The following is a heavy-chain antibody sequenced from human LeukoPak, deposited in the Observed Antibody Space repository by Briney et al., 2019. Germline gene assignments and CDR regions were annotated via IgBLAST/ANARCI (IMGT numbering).Heavy chain of an antibody. D-gene: IGHD2-2*01. Sequence: GASVKVSCKASGYTFTGYYMHWVRQAPGQGLEWMGWINPNSGGTNYAQKFQGRVTMTRDTSISTAYMELSRLRSDDTAVYYCARDLGDIVVVPAAMPVWFDPWGQGTLVTVSS. CDR2: INPNSGGT. CDR1: GYTFTGYY. V-gene: IGHV1-2*02. J-gene: IGHJ5*02. CDR3: ARDLGDIVVVPAAMPVWFDP.